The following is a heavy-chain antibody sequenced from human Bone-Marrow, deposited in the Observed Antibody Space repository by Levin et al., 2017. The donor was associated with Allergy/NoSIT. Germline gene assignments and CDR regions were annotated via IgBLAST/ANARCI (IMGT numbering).Heavy chain of an antibody. CDR2: INPRGGDT. CDR1: FPLSS. V-gene: IGHV1-46*01. CDR3: ARDLSGGLPDAFDV. J-gene: IGHJ3*01. D-gene: IGHD1-1*01. Sequence: FPLSSLHWVRQAPGQGLEWMGIINPRGGDTTYAQTFQGRVTITLAPTTNTVYMELSSLRSEDTAVYYCARDLSGGLPDAFDVWGQGTRVTVSS.